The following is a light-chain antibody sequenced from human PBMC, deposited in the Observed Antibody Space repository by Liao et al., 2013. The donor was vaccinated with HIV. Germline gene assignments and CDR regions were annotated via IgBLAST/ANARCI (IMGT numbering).Light chain of an antibody. V-gene: IGLV3-1*01. Sequence: SYELTQPPSVSVSPGQTASITCSGDKLGDKYACWYQQKPGQSPVLVIYQDSKRPSGIPERFSGSNSGNTATLTISGTQAMDEADYYCQAWDSFGGGTKADRP. CDR2: QDS. CDR3: QAWDS. J-gene: IGLJ2*01. CDR1: KLGDKY.